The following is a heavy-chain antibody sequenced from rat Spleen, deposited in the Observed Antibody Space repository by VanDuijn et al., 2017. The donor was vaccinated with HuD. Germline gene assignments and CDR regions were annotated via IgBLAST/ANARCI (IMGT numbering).Heavy chain of an antibody. V-gene: IGHV5-58*01. D-gene: IGHD2-7*01. Sequence: EVQLVESGGGLAQPGRSLKFSCVASGFTFSRYWMYWVRQPPGKGLEWVSSISNEGVNTYYRDSVQGRFTISRDNAKSTLDLQMDSLRSEDTATYYCATDDSRISRFAYWGQGTLVTVSS. J-gene: IGHJ3*01. CDR3: ATDDSRISRFAY. CDR1: GFTFSRYW. CDR2: ISNEGVNT.